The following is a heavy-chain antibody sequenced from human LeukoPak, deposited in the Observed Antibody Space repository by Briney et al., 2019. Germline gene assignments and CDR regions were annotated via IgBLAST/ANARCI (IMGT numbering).Heavy chain of an antibody. D-gene: IGHD6-19*01. CDR2: IYYGGRT. CDR3: AREVTVAGTFYFYMDV. CDR1: SGSNTSHY. J-gene: IGHJ6*03. Sequence: SETLSLTCSVSSGSNTSHYWTWVRQPPGQALEFIGYIYYGGRTQYNPSLKSRVTMTMDTSKNQFSLRLNSVSAADTAVYYCAREVTVAGTFYFYMDVWGKGTTVTVSS. V-gene: IGHV4-59*11.